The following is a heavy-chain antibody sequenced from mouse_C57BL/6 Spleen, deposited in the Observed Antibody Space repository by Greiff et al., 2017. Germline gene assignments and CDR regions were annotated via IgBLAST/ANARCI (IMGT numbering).Heavy chain of an antibody. CDR3: ARSGYSNPWFAY. CDR2: IYPGSGST. D-gene: IGHD2-5*01. J-gene: IGHJ3*01. CDR1: GYTFTSYW. Sequence: QVQLQQPGAELVKPGASVKMSCKASGYTFTSYWITWVKQRPGQGLEWIGDIYPGSGSTNYNEKFKSKATLTVDTSSSTAYMQLSSLTSEDSAVYYCARSGYSNPWFAYWGQGTLVTVSA. V-gene: IGHV1-55*01.